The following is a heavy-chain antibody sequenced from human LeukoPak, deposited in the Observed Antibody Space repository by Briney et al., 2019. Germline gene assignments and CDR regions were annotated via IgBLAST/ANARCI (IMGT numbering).Heavy chain of an antibody. CDR1: GFTFSSYW. D-gene: IGHD1-26*01. CDR2: IKQDGSEK. CDR3: ARDGAYSGSLNWFDP. J-gene: IGHJ5*02. V-gene: IGHV3-7*01. Sequence: GGSLRLSCAASGFTFSSYWMSWVRQAPGKGLEWVAHIKQDGSEKYYVDSVKGRFTISRDNAKNSLYLQMNSLRAEDTAAYYCARDGAYSGSLNWFDPWGQGTLVTVSS.